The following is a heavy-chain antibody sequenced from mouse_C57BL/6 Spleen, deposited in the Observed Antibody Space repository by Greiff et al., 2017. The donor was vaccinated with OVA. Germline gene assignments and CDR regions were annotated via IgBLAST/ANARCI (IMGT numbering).Heavy chain of an antibody. V-gene: IGHV6-3*01. J-gene: IGHJ2*01. CDR3: TATVVAHFDY. D-gene: IGHD1-1*01. CDR1: GFTFSNYW. CDR2: IRLKSDNYAT. Sequence: EVKVEESGGGLVQPGGSMKLSCVASGFTFSNYWMNWVRQSPEKGLEWVAQIRLKSDNYATHYAESVKGRFTISRDDSKSSVYLQMNNLRAEDTGIYYCTATVVAHFDYWGQGTTLTVSS.